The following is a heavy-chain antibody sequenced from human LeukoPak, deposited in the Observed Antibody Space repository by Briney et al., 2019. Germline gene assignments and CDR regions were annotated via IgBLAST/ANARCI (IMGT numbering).Heavy chain of an antibody. V-gene: IGHV1-18*01. Sequence: VASVKVSCKASGYTFTSYGISWVRQAPGQGLEWMGWISAYNGNTNYAQKLQGRVTITTDTSTSTAYMELRSLRSDDTAVYYCARDTFDFTTTVYWFDPWGQGTLVTVSS. CDR3: ARDTFDFTTTVYWFDP. D-gene: IGHD3-9*01. CDR1: GYTFTSYG. J-gene: IGHJ5*02. CDR2: ISAYNGNT.